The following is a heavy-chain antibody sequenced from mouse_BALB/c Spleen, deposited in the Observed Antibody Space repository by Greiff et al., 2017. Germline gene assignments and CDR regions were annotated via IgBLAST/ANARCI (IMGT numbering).Heavy chain of an antibody. Sequence: QVQLQKSGPGLVAPSQSLSITCTVSGFSLTGYGVNWVRQPPGKGLEWLGMIWGDGSTDYNSALKSRLSISKDNSKSQVFLKMNSLQTDDTARYYCARVYYDYGGAMDYWGQGTSVTVSS. CDR3: ARVYYDYGGAMDY. V-gene: IGHV2-6-7*01. CDR2: IWGDGST. D-gene: IGHD2-4*01. CDR1: GFSLTGYG. J-gene: IGHJ4*01.